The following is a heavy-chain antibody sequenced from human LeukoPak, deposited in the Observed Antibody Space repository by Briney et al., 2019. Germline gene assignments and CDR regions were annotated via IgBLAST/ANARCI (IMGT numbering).Heavy chain of an antibody. D-gene: IGHD5-12*01. J-gene: IGHJ4*02. CDR1: GGSISSGGYY. Sequence: SETLSLTCTVSGGSISSGGYYWSWIRQHPGKGLEWIGYIYYSGSTYYNPSLKSRVTISVDTSKNQFSLKLSSVTAADTAVYYCARVIVATVRFDYWGQGTLVTVSS. V-gene: IGHV4-31*03. CDR2: IYYSGST. CDR3: ARVIVATVRFDY.